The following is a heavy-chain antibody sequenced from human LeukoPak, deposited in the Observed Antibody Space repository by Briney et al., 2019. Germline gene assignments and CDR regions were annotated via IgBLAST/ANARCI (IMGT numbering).Heavy chain of an antibody. Sequence: SGTLSLTCAVYGGSFSGYYWSWIRQPPGKGLEWIGEINHSGSTNYNPSLKSRVTISVDTSKNQFSLKLSSVTAADTAVYYCARGYSSSWYYFDYWGQGTLVTVSS. CDR1: GGSFSGYY. CDR3: ARGYSSSWYYFDY. V-gene: IGHV4-34*01. CDR2: INHSGST. J-gene: IGHJ4*02. D-gene: IGHD6-13*01.